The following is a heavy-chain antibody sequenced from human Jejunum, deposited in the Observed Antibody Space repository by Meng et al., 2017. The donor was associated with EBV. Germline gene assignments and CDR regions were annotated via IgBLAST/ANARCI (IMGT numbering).Heavy chain of an antibody. Sequence: QVRLRGSGPGMVKPAETVSVTCTVSGGSVSSGGYYWSWIRQPPGKGLEWIGYIYSSESTNSKSSLKSRVTISADTSKNQFSLRLSSVTAADTAVYYCARDQNGSYFAYWGQGTLVTVSS. J-gene: IGHJ4*02. CDR3: ARDQNGSYFAY. CDR2: IYSSEST. V-gene: IGHV4-61*08. D-gene: IGHD1-26*01. CDR1: GGSVSSGGYY.